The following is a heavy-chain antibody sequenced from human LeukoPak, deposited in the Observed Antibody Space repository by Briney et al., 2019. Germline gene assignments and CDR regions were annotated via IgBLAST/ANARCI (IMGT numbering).Heavy chain of an antibody. J-gene: IGHJ4*02. CDR3: TTDVGYDSSGYYSRDDY. CDR2: IKSKTDGGTR. V-gene: IGHV3-15*01. Sequence: GGSLRLSCAASGFTFRNAWMSGVRQAPGKGLEWVGRIKSKTDGGTRDYAAPVKGSFTISRDDSKNTLYLQMNSLKTEDTAVYYCTTDVGYDSSGYYSRDDYWGQGTLVTVSS. CDR1: GFTFRNAW. D-gene: IGHD3-22*01.